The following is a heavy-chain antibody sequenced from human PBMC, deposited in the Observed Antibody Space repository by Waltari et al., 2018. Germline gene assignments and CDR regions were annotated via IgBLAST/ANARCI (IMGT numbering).Heavy chain of an antibody. J-gene: IGHJ3*02. V-gene: IGHV3-23*01. CDR1: VFTFGNSA. D-gene: IGHD3-16*02. CDR2: ISGVSSST. Sequence: EVQLLESGGGSVQPGGSLRLSCAASVFTFGNSALSWVRQAPGTRVGGISGISGVSSSTCYADAVKRRFTIARDNSKNTLYLQMNSLRVEDTAVYFCAKVEGGIVTRYYALDIWGQGTMVTVSS. CDR3: AKVEGGIVTRYYALDI.